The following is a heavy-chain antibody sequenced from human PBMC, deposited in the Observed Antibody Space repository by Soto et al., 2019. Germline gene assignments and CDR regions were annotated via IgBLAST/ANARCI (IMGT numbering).Heavy chain of an antibody. CDR2: MNSNTGGT. CDR3: TRGSGSSWFDS. D-gene: IGHD6-19*01. Sequence: GASVKVSCKASGYRFTDNYVHWVRQAPGQGLEWMGWMNSNTGGTKYAQKFQDRVIMTRDTSISSAYMGLRRLMPDDTAVYYCTRGSGSSWFDSWGQGALVTVSS. V-gene: IGHV1-2*02. CDR1: GYRFTDNY. J-gene: IGHJ5*01.